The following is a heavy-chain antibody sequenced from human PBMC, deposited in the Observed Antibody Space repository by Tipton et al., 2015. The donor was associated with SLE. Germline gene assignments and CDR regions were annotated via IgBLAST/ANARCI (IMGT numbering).Heavy chain of an antibody. CDR3: AGPIVVVPAAKETTPGGFDY. Sequence: TLSLTCTVSGGSVSSGAYYWSWIRQPPGKGLEWIGYIYYSGSTNYNPSLKSRVTISVDTSKNQFSLKLSSVTAADTAVYYCAGPIVVVPAAKETTPGGFDYWGQGTLVTVSS. J-gene: IGHJ4*02. V-gene: IGHV4-61*08. D-gene: IGHD2-2*01. CDR1: GGSVSSGAYY. CDR2: IYYSGST.